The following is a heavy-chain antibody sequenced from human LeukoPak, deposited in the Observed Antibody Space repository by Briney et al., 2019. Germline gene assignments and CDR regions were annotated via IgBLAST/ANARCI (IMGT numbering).Heavy chain of an antibody. V-gene: IGHV3-66*01. CDR3: ARDPPHYYDSSGYRRGDY. Sequence: GGSLRLSCAASGFTVSSNYMSWVRQAPGKGLEWVSVIYSGGSTYYADSVKGRFTISRDNSKNTLYLQMNSLRAEDTAVYYCARDPPHYYDSSGYRRGDYWGQGTLVTVSS. J-gene: IGHJ4*02. CDR2: IYSGGST. CDR1: GFTVSSNY. D-gene: IGHD3-22*01.